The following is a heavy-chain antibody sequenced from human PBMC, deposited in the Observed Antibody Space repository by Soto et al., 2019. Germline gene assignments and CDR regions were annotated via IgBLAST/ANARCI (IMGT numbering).Heavy chain of an antibody. J-gene: IGHJ4*01. D-gene: IGHD5-18*01. CDR3: ASMGTLATGLYYFDY. Sequence: SETLSLPCTVSGGSISSGNYYWSWLRQPQGKGVEWIGFISYSEKTYYSLSHKSQDTISVDTSKNQFSVDLSFLPAQDTAINKFASMGTLATGLYYFDYWGQGTLVTGSS. CDR2: ISYSEKT. CDR1: GGSISSGNYY. V-gene: IGHV4-30-4*02.